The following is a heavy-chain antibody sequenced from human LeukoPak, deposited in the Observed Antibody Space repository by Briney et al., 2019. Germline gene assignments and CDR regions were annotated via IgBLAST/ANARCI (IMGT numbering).Heavy chain of an antibody. CDR2: IYYIGNT. D-gene: IGHD3-9*01. J-gene: IGHJ5*01. Sequence: SETLSLTCTVSGGSISTYYWSWVRQPPGKGLEWIGYIYYIGNTNYNPSLKSRVTISVDTSKNQFSLKLSSVTAADTAVYYCARLYYDILPGYFYLDSWGQGTLVTVSS. CDR1: GGSISTYY. V-gene: IGHV4-59*08. CDR3: ARLYYDILPGYFYLDS.